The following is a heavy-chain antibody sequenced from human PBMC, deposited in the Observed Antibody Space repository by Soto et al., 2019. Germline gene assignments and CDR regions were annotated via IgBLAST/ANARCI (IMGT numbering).Heavy chain of an antibody. CDR2: IYYSGST. Sequence: ETLSLTCTVSGGSISSSSYYWGWIRQPPGKGLEWIGSIYYSGSTYYNPSLKSRVTISVDTSKNQFSLKLSSVTAADTAVYYCARQWLRLGDYYYYGMDVWGQGSTVTVSS. J-gene: IGHJ6*02. V-gene: IGHV4-39*01. CDR3: ARQWLRLGDYYYYGMDV. D-gene: IGHD5-12*01. CDR1: GGSISSSSYY.